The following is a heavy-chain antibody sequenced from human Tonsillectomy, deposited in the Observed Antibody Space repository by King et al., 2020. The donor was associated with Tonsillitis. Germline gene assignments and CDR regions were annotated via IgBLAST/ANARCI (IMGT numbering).Heavy chain of an antibody. CDR3: ARGRRRFLAWLSPPPSKYNWFDP. D-gene: IGHD3-3*01. CDR1: GFTFSSYW. Sequence: VQLVESGGGLVQPGGSLRLSCAASGFTFSSYWMSWVRQAPGKGLEWVANIKQDGSEIYYVDSVKGRFTISRDNAKNSLYLQMNSLRAEDTAVYYCARGRRRFLAWLSPPPSKYNWFDPWGQGTLVTVSS. CDR2: IKQDGSEI. J-gene: IGHJ5*02. V-gene: IGHV3-7*04.